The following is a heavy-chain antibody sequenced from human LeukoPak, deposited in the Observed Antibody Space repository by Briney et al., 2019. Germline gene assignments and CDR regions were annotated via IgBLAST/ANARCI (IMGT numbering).Heavy chain of an antibody. Sequence: GGTLRLSCAASGFTFNRYNMNWVRRAPGKGLEWVSSISTSSSYIYYADSVRGRFTISRDNAKNSLYLQMNSLRAEDTAVYSCARGADGVSSNSRGWFDPWGQGTLVTVSS. CDR1: GFTFNRYN. CDR3: ARGADGVSSNSRGWFDP. D-gene: IGHD2-15*01. J-gene: IGHJ5*02. CDR2: ISTSSSYI. V-gene: IGHV3-21*01.